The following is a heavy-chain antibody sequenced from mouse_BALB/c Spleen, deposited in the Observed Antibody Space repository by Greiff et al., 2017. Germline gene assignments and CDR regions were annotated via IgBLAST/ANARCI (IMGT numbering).Heavy chain of an antibody. J-gene: IGHJ3*01. CDR1: GYSFTGYY. CDR3: ARPLDNGYFLGFAY. V-gene: IGHV1S34*01. CDR2: ISCYNGAT. Sequence: LVKPGASVKISCKASGYSFTGYYMHWVKQSHGKSLEWIGYISCYNGATSYNQKFKGKATFTVATSSSTAYMQFNSLTSEDSAVYYSARPLDNGYFLGFAYWGQGTLVTVSA. D-gene: IGHD2-14*01.